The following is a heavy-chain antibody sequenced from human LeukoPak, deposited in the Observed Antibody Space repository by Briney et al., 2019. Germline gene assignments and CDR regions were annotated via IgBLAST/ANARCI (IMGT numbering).Heavy chain of an antibody. CDR2: INHSGST. CDR3: ARRRGFPAPFDY. V-gene: IGHV4-34*01. J-gene: IGHJ4*02. Sequence: SETLSLTCAVYGGSFSGYYWSWIRQPPGKGLEWIGEINHSGSTNFNPSLKSRVTISVDTSKNQFSLKLSSVTAADTAVYYCARRRGFPAPFDYWGQGTLVTVSS. CDR1: GGSFSGYY. D-gene: IGHD2-15*01.